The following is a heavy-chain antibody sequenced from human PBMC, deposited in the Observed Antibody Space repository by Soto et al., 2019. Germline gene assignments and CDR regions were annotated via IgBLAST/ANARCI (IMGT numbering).Heavy chain of an antibody. CDR1: GFTFSSYD. CDR3: ARDEWLSQDYYYYGMDV. Sequence: GGSLRLSCAASGFTFSSYDMHWVRQATGKGLEWVSAIGTAGDTYYPGSVKGRFTISRENAKNSLYLQMNSLRAEDTAVYYCARDEWLSQDYYYYGMDVWGQGTTVTVSS. D-gene: IGHD3-3*01. V-gene: IGHV3-13*01. J-gene: IGHJ6*02. CDR2: IGTAGDT.